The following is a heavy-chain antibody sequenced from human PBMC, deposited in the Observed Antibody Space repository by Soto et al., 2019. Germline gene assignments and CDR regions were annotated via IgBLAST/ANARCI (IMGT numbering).Heavy chain of an antibody. V-gene: IGHV4-31*03. D-gene: IGHD3-22*01. Sequence: SETLSLTCTVSGGSISSGGYYWSWIRQHPGKGLEWIGYIYYSGSTYYNPSLKSRVTISVDTSKNQFSLKLSSVTAADTAVYYCARGDYYDSSGYQTPPHFDYWGQGTLATVSS. CDR1: GGSISSGGYY. J-gene: IGHJ4*02. CDR2: IYYSGST. CDR3: ARGDYYDSSGYQTPPHFDY.